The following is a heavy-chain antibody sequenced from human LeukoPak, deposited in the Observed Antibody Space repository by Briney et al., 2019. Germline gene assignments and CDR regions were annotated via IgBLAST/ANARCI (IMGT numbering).Heavy chain of an antibody. Sequence: ASVKVSCKASGYTFTSYAMHWVRQAPGQRLEWMGWINAGNGNTKYSQKFQGRVTITRDTSASTAYMELSSLRSEDTAVYYCARGLGYCSGGSCSNSILYFDYWGQGTLVTVS. CDR3: ARGLGYCSGGSCSNSILYFDY. J-gene: IGHJ4*02. V-gene: IGHV1-3*01. CDR1: GYTFTSYA. D-gene: IGHD2-15*01. CDR2: INAGNGNT.